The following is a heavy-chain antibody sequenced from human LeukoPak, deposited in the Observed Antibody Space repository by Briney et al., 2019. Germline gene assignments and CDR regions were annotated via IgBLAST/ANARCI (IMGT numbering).Heavy chain of an antibody. D-gene: IGHD3-10*01. Sequence: SQTLSLTCAISGDSVSSNTAAWNWIRQSPSRGLEWLGRTYYKSKWYNDYAVSVKSRITINPDTSRNQFSLQLNSVTPEDTAVYYCAREGVTMVRGIIYSYYGMDVWGQGTTVPVSS. CDR2: TYYKSKWYN. CDR1: GDSVSSNTAA. CDR3: AREGVTMVRGIIYSYYGMDV. J-gene: IGHJ6*02. V-gene: IGHV6-1*01.